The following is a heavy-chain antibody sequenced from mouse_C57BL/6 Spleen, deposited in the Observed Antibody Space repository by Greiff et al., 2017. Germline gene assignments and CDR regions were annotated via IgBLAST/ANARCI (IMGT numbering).Heavy chain of an antibody. CDR3: ARRDYYGSPPCFDY. CDR2: ISSGGSYT. J-gene: IGHJ2*01. D-gene: IGHD1-1*01. Sequence: EVQLVESGGDLVKPGGSLKLSCAASGFTFSSYGMSWVRQTPDKRLEWVATISSGGSYTYYPDSVKGRFTISRDNAKNTLYLQMSSLKSEDTGMYYWARRDYYGSPPCFDYWGQGTTLTVSS. CDR1: GFTFSSYG. V-gene: IGHV5-6*01.